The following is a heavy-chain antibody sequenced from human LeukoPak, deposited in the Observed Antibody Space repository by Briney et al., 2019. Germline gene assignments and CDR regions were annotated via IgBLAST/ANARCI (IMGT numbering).Heavy chain of an antibody. J-gene: IGHJ4*02. CDR2: ISASGGST. Sequence: GGSLRLSCAASGFTFSSYAMSWVRQAPGKGLEWVSAISASGGSTYYADTVKGRFTISRDNSENTLYLQMNSLRAEDTAVYYCAKDHEGYCTNGVCYIFDYWGQGTLVTVSS. CDR1: GFTFSSYA. CDR3: AKDHEGYCTNGVCYIFDY. D-gene: IGHD2-8*01. V-gene: IGHV3-23*01.